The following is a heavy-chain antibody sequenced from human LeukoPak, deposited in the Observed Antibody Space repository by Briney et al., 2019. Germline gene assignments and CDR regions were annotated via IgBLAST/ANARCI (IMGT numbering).Heavy chain of an antibody. CDR1: GFTFSSYG. CDR3: ARVDQGGAVGGY. CDR2: ISSSGSTI. J-gene: IGHJ4*02. D-gene: IGHD6-19*01. Sequence: GGSLRLSCAASGFTFSSYGMHWVRQAPGKGLEWVSYISSSGSTIYYADSVKGRFTISRDNAKNSLYLQMNSLRAEDTAVYYCARVDQGGAVGGYWGQGTLVTVSS. V-gene: IGHV3-48*04.